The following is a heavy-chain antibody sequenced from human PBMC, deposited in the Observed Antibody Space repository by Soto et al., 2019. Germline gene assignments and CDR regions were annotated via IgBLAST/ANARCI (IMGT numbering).Heavy chain of an antibody. Sequence: GSGKVSCKASGYTFTSYGISWVRQAPGQVLEWMGWISAYNGNTNYAQKLQGRVTMTTDTSTSTAYMELRSLRSDDTAVYYCARGSDSSGWYYWFDPWGQGTLVTVSS. J-gene: IGHJ5*02. CDR2: ISAYNGNT. CDR3: ARGSDSSGWYYWFDP. CDR1: GYTFTSYG. D-gene: IGHD6-19*01. V-gene: IGHV1-18*01.